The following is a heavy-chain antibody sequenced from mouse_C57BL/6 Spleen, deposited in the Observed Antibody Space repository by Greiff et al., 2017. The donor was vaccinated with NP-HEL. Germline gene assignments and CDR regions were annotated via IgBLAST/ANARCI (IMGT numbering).Heavy chain of an antibody. CDR3: ARRRAHYSPYYAMDY. CDR2: INPNNGGT. J-gene: IGHJ4*01. CDR1: GYTFTDYY. Sequence: EVQLQQSGPELVKPGASVKISCKASGYTFTDYYMNWVKQSHGKSLEWIGDINPNNGGTSYNQKFKGKATLTVDKSSSTAYMELRSLTSEDSAVYYCARRRAHYSPYYAMDYWGQGTSVTVSS. V-gene: IGHV1-26*01. D-gene: IGHD1-2*01.